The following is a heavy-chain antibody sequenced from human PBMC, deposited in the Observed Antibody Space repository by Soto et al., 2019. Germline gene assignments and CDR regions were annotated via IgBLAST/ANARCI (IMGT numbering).Heavy chain of an antibody. V-gene: IGHV4-59*01. CDR1: GGSIRSFY. CDR3: ARVGEQWLGGDYFYNGMDV. CDR2: SYYTGGI. J-gene: IGHJ6*02. Sequence: SETLSLTCTVSGGSIRSFYWSWIRQPPGKGLEWIGYSYYTGGIRYNPSLESRVTISIDTSKNQFSLKLTSVTAADTAVYYCARVGEQWLGGDYFYNGMDVWGQGTTVTVS. D-gene: IGHD6-19*01.